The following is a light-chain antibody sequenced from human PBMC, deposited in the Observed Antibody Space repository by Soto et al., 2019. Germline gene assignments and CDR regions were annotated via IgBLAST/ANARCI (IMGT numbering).Light chain of an antibody. V-gene: IGKV3-15*01. CDR1: QSVSTSN. CDR2: GAS. J-gene: IGKJ4*01. CDR3: QQFNNYLLT. Sequence: EIGLTQSTCTLSGSAGEGATLSCGASQSVSTSNLAWYQQKTGQAPRLLIYGASTRATGIPGRFSGSGSGTDFNLTISSLQTEDSATYFCQQFNNYLLTFGGGTKVDIK.